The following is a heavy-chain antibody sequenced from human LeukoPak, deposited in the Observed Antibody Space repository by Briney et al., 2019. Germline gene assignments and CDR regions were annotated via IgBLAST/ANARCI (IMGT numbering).Heavy chain of an antibody. J-gene: IGHJ5*02. D-gene: IGHD6-13*01. Sequence: ASVKVSFKASGYTFTGYYMHWVRQAPGQGLEWMGWINPNSGGTNYAQKFQGRVTMTRDTSISTAYMELSRLRSDDTAVYHCARGSYSSSWYKFDPWGQGTLVTVSS. V-gene: IGHV1-2*02. CDR2: INPNSGGT. CDR1: GYTFTGYY. CDR3: ARGSYSSSWYKFDP.